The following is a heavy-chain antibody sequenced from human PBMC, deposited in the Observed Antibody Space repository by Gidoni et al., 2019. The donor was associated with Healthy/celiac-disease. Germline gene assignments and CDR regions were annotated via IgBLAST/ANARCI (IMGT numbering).Heavy chain of an antibody. CDR1: GFTFSNAW. V-gene: IGHV3-15*01. Sequence: EVQLVESGGGLVKPGGSLRLSCAASGFTFSNAWMSWVRQAPGKGLEWVCRIKSKTDGGTTDYAAPVKGRFTISRDDSKNTLYLQMNSLKTEDTAVYYCTTVPLFLWRKQLWGPELKYYYYGMDVWGQGTTVTVSS. D-gene: IGHD5-18*01. J-gene: IGHJ6*02. CDR2: IKSKTDGGTT. CDR3: TTVPLFLWRKQLWGPELKYYYYGMDV.